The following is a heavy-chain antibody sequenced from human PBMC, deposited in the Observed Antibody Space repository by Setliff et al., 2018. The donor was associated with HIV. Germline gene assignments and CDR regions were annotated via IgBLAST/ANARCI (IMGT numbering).Heavy chain of an antibody. Sequence: PSETLSLTCAVSGGSITSSPYYWTWISQHPGKGLEWIGYYYYSGFTYYNPSLKSRLTISIDTSKNQLSLKLSSVTAADTAVYYCATPVTSRGYYYMDVWGKGTTVTVSS. CDR1: GGSITSSPYY. CDR2: YYYSGFT. V-gene: IGHV4-31*11. D-gene: IGHD4-17*01. J-gene: IGHJ6*03. CDR3: ATPVTSRGYYYMDV.